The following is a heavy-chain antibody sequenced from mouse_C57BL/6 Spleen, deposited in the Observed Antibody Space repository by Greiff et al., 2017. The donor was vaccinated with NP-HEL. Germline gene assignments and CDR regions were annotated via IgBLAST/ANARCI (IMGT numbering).Heavy chain of an antibody. CDR2: INPNNGGT. V-gene: IGHV1-18*01. CDR1: GYTFTDYN. D-gene: IGHD1-1*01. Sequence: EVQLQQSGPELVKPGASVKIPCTASGYTFTDYNMDWVKQSHGKSLEWIGDINPNNGGTNYNQKFKGKATLTADKSSSTAYMELRSLTSEDTAVYYCARSTGGGRAMDYWGQGTSVTVSS. J-gene: IGHJ4*01. CDR3: ARSTGGGRAMDY.